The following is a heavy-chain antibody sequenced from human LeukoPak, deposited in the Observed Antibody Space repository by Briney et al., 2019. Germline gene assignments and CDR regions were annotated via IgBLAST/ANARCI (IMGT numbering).Heavy chain of an antibody. V-gene: IGHV4-39*01. CDR1: GDSISSSSYY. J-gene: IGHJ4*02. CDR2: IYYSGST. Sequence: SETLSLTCTVSGDSISSSSYYWGWIRQPPGKGLEWNGSIYYSGSTYYNPSLKSRVTISVDTSKNQFSLKLSSVTAADTAVYYCARQGSGSYYSDYWGQGTLVTVSS. CDR3: ARQGSGSYYSDY. D-gene: IGHD3-10*01.